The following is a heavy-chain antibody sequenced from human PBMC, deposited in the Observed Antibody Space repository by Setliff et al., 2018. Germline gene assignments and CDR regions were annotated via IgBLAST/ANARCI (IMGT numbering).Heavy chain of an antibody. D-gene: IGHD3-9*01. J-gene: IGHJ6*03. Sequence: SETLSLTCGVYGGSFRGYYWSWIRQPPGKGLEWIGEINHSGSTNYNPSLKSRVTISVDTSKNQFSLKLSSVTAADTAVYHCARGRYFDWLLYYYMDVWGKGTTVTVSS. CDR3: ARGRYFDWLLYYYMDV. CDR2: INHSGST. CDR1: GGSFRGYY. V-gene: IGHV4-34*01.